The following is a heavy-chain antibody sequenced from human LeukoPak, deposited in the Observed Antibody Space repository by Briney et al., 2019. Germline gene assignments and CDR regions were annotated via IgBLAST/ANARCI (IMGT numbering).Heavy chain of an antibody. CDR3: ARGSGQNFDY. Sequence: AGGSLRLSCAASGFTFSSYDMHWVRQAAGTGLEWVSAIGTAGDTYYPGSVRGRFTISRENAKNSLYLQMNSLRAGDTAVYYCARGSGQNFDYWGQGTLVTVSS. D-gene: IGHD3-10*01. J-gene: IGHJ4*02. CDR1: GFTFSSYD. CDR2: IGTAGDT. V-gene: IGHV3-13*04.